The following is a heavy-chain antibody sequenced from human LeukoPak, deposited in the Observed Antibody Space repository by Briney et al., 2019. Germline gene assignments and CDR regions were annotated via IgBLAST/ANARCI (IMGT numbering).Heavy chain of an antibody. J-gene: IGHJ5*02. V-gene: IGHV4-39*07. CDR2: IYYSGST. Sequence: SSETLSLTCTVSGGSISSSSYYWGWIRQPPGKGLEWIGSIYYSGSTYYNPSLKSRATISVDTSKNQFSLKLSSVTAADTAVYYCARGLYVLLWFGELPLGNWFDPWGQGTLVTVSS. D-gene: IGHD3-10*01. CDR1: GGSISSSSYY. CDR3: ARGLYVLLWFGELPLGNWFDP.